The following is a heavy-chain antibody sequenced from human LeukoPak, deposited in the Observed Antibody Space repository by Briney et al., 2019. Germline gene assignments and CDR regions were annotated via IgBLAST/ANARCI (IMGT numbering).Heavy chain of an antibody. V-gene: IGHV3-72*01. D-gene: IGHD1-26*01. CDR1: GFTFSDHY. J-gene: IGHJ4*02. Sequence: GGSLRLSCAASGFTFSDHYMDWVPQAPGKGLEWGGRTRKKANSYTTEYAASVKGRFTISRDDSNSSLYLQMNSLKTEDTAVYYCDRVPDSGNYDYWGQGTLVTVSS. CDR2: TRKKANSYTT. CDR3: DRVPDSGNYDY.